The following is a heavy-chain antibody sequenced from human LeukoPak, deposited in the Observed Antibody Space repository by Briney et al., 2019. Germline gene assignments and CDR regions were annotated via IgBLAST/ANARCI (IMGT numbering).Heavy chain of an antibody. CDR1: GGSISSYY. D-gene: IGHD1-26*01. V-gene: IGHV4-59*01. CDR2: IYYSGST. J-gene: IGHJ3*02. Sequence: PSETLSLTCTVSGGSISSYYWSWIRQTPGKGLEWIGYIYYSGSTNFNPSLKSRVTISVDTSKNQFSLKMSSVTAADTAVYYCARGRVGATRGDAFDIWGQGTMVTVSS. CDR3: ARGRVGATRGDAFDI.